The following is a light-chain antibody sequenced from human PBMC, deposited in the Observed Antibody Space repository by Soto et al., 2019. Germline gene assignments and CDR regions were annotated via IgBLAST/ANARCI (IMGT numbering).Light chain of an antibody. CDR2: EVS. V-gene: IGLV2-14*01. CDR3: RSFTTGNSYVV. Sequence: QSALTQPASVSGSPGQSITISCTGTSSDVGGSDYVSWYQQHPGKVPKVMIYEVSNRPSGVSTRFSGSKSGTTASLTISGLQAEDEAAYYCRSFTTGNSYVVFGGGTKLTVL. J-gene: IGLJ2*01. CDR1: SSDVGGSDY.